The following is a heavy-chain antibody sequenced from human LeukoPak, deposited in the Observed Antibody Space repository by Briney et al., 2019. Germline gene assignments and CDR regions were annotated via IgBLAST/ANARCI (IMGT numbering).Heavy chain of an antibody. Sequence: GGSLRLSCAAPGFAFSNRWMSWVRQAPGKGLEWVANINQGGSVQKYVDSVTGRFTISRDDATNSLYLQMDSLRADDTAVYFCAATDGFNSGYFDIWGQGTLVTVSS. CDR3: AATDGFNSGYFDI. CDR1: GFAFSNRW. J-gene: IGHJ4*02. D-gene: IGHD5-18*01. CDR2: INQGGSVQ. V-gene: IGHV3-7*01.